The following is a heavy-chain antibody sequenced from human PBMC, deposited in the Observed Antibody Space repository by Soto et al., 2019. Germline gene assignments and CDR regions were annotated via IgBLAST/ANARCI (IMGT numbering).Heavy chain of an antibody. V-gene: IGHV4-61*05. CDR1: GGSISSTSHY. CDR2: VYNSGSI. CDR3: ARYRREAVAGYTLDN. J-gene: IGHJ4*02. D-gene: IGHD6-13*01. Sequence: PSETLSLTCTVSGGSISSTSHYWAWIRQPPGKGLEWIGYVYNSGSINYNPSLKSRVTISEDTSKSQFSLKVNSMTAADTAVYYCARYRREAVAGYTLDNWGQGILVTVSS.